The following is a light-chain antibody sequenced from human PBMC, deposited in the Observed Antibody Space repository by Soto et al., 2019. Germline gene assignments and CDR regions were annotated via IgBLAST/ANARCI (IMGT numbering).Light chain of an antibody. Sequence: EIVLTQFPGTLSLSPGERATLSCRASQSVSSSYLAWYQQKPGQAPRLLIYGASNRATDIPDRFSGSGSGTDFTITISRLEPEDFAVYYCQQYYSSSYTFDQGTKLEIK. CDR2: GAS. V-gene: IGKV3-20*01. CDR3: QQYYSSSYT. CDR1: QSVSSSY. J-gene: IGKJ2*01.